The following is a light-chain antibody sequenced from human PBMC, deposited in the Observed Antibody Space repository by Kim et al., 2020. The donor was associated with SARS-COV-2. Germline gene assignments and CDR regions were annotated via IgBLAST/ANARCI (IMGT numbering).Light chain of an antibody. CDR3: ATWDDSLNL. V-gene: IGLV1-47*01. Sequence: QSVLTQPPSASGTPGQRVTISCTGSSSNIGSNYVYWYQQLPGAAPKLLIYRNDQRPSGVPDRFSGSKSGTSASLAISGLRSEDEADYHCATWDDSLNLFGGGTQLTVL. CDR1: SSNIGSNY. J-gene: IGLJ3*02. CDR2: RND.